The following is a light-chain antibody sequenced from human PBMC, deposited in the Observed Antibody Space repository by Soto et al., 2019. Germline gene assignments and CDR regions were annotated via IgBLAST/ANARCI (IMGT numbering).Light chain of an antibody. Sequence: EIPLTQSPSSLAASVGDRLTLTCRASRNVSICLNWYQHKPGKGPTLLIHATSNLQIGVPSRFSGSGSGTEFTLTISSMEPEDFGNYYCQQSYKMPSFGQGTRLVIK. CDR2: ATS. V-gene: IGKV1-39*01. CDR3: QQSYKMPS. J-gene: IGKJ5*01. CDR1: RNVSIC.